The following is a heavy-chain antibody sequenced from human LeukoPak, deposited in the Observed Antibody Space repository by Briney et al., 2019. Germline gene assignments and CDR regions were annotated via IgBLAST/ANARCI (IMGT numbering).Heavy chain of an antibody. V-gene: IGHV4-59*01. D-gene: IGHD5-18*01. CDR3: ARVSPRKWIQLWSFDY. J-gene: IGHJ4*02. CDR2: IYYSGST. Sequence: SETLSLTCTVSGGSISSYYWSWIRQPPGKGLEWIGYIYYSGSTNYNPSFKSRVTISVDTSKNQFSLKLSSVTAADTAVYYCARVSPRKWIQLWSFDYWGQGTLVTVSS. CDR1: GGSISSYY.